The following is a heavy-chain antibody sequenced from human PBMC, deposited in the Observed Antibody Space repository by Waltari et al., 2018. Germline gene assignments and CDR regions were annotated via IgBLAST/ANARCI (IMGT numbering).Heavy chain of an antibody. CDR2: SNSDGSST. D-gene: IGHD4-17*01. V-gene: IGHV3-74*01. CDR1: GFTYCMYW. CDR3: ARGARRTTVTTGWWYFDL. J-gene: IGHJ2*01. Sequence: EVQLVESGGGLVQPGGSLRLSCAASGFTYCMYWMHWVRQAPGKGLGWVSRSNSDGSSTSYADSVKGRFTISKDNAKNTVYLQMNSLRAEDTAIYYCARGARRTTVTTGWWYFDLWGRGTLVTVSS.